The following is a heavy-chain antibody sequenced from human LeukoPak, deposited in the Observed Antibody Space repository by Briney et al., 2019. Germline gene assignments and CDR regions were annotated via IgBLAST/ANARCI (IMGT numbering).Heavy chain of an antibody. Sequence: GGSLRLSCAASGFTFSSFSMNWVRQAPGKGLEWVSYFSTSSGTISYADSVKGRFTVSRDNAKNSLYLQMSSLRAEDTAVYYCARTMAFWGQGTLVAVSS. CDR3: ARTMAF. CDR1: GFTFSSFS. CDR2: FSTSSGTI. V-gene: IGHV3-48*04. D-gene: IGHD5-24*01. J-gene: IGHJ4*02.